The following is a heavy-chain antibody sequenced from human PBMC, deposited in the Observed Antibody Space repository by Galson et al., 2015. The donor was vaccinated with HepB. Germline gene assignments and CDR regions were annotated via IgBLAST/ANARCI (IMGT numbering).Heavy chain of an antibody. CDR3: ARVRAAAGLAVFNWFDP. J-gene: IGHJ5*02. V-gene: IGHV4-4*02. CDR1: GGSISSSNW. D-gene: IGHD6-13*01. CDR2: IYHSGST. Sequence: SETLSLTCAVSGGSISSSNWWSWVRQPPGKGLEWIGEIYHSGSTNYNPSLKSRVTISVDKSKNQFSLKLSSVTAADTAVYYCARVRAAAGLAVFNWFDPWGQGTLVTVSS.